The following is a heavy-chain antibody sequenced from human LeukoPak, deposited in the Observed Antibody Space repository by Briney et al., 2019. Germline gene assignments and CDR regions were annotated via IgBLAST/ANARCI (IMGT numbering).Heavy chain of an antibody. CDR1: GGSISSYY. V-gene: IGHV4-59*01. J-gene: IGHJ4*02. D-gene: IGHD6-19*01. CDR2: IYYSGST. Sequence: PSETLSLTCTVSGGSISSYYWSWIRQPPGKGLEWIGYIYYSGSTNYNPSLKSRVTISVDTSKNQFSLKLSSVTAADTAVYYCARVQQWLIDYWGQGTLVTVSS. CDR3: ARVQQWLIDY.